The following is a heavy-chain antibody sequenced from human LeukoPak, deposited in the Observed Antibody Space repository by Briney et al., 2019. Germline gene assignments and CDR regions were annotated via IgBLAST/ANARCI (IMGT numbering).Heavy chain of an antibody. D-gene: IGHD3-22*01. V-gene: IGHV4-59*08. J-gene: IGHJ4*02. CDR1: GGSISSYY. CDR3: ARLAAYDTSGYYYVS. Sequence: SETLSLTCTVSGGSISSYYWSWIRQPPGKGLEWIGYIYYSGSTNYNPSLKSRVTISVDTSKNQFSLKLSSVTAADTAVYYCARLAAYDTSGYYYVSWGQGTLVTVSS. CDR2: IYYSGST.